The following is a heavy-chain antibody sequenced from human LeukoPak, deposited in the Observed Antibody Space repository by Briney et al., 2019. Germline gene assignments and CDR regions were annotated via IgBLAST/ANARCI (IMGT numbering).Heavy chain of an antibody. J-gene: IGHJ4*02. Sequence: ASVTVSCKAFVYIFTHYHMHWVRQAPGQGLEWMGWINPNSGDTNYAQKFQGRVTMTRDTTISTAYMELSRLRSDDTAVFYCATLMAHLDYWGQGTLVTVSS. CDR3: ATLMAHLDY. CDR2: INPNSGDT. V-gene: IGHV1-2*02. D-gene: IGHD2-8*01. CDR1: VYIFTHYH.